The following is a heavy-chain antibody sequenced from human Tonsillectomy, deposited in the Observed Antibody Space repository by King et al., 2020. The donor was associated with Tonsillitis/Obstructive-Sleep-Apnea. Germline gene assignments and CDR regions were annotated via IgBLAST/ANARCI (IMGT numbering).Heavy chain of an antibody. Sequence: VQLVQSGGGLVKPGGSLRLSCAATGFTFSDYYMSWIRQAPGKGLEWVSYISSSSRYTNYADSVKGRFTISRDNAKNSLYLQMNSLRAEDTAVYYCARDNIGYCSNTSCYRKFDDWGQETLVTVAS. D-gene: IGHD2-2*02. J-gene: IGHJ4*02. V-gene: IGHV3-11*05. CDR3: ARDNIGYCSNTSCYRKFDD. CDR2: ISSSSRYT. CDR1: GFTFSDYY.